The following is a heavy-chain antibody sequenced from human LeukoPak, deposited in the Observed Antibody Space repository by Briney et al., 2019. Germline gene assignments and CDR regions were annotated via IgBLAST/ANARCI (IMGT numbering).Heavy chain of an antibody. CDR3: ARVTYGSGRNYYYYYMDV. D-gene: IGHD3-10*01. V-gene: IGHV4-59*12. Sequence: SETLSLTCTVSGGSISSYYWSWIRQPPGKGLEWIGYIYYSGSTNYNPSLKSRVTISVKTSKNQFSLKLSSVTAADTAVYYCARVTYGSGRNYYYYYMDVWGKGTTVTISS. CDR1: GGSISSYY. CDR2: IYYSGST. J-gene: IGHJ6*03.